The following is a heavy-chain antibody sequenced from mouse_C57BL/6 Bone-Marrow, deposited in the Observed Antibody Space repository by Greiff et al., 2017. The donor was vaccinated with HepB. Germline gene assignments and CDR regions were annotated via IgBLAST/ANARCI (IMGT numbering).Heavy chain of an antibody. CDR3: SDDSAVYYCALNYYYELDYYAMDY. D-gene: IGHD1-1*01. Sequence: VQLQQSGPELARPWASVKISCQAFYTFSRRVHFAIRDTNYWMQWVKQRPGQGLEWIGAIYPGNGDTSYNQKFKGKATLTSDNSSSTAYMQLSILTSDDSAVYYCALNYYYELDYYAMDYWGQGTSVTVSS. CDR1: YTFSRRVH. V-gene: IGHV1-87*01. J-gene: IGHJ4*01. CDR2: GQGLEWIG.